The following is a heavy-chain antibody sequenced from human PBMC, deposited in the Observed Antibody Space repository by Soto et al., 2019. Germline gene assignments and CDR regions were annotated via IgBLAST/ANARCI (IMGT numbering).Heavy chain of an antibody. V-gene: IGHV4-4*07. CDR2: ISTSGNT. CDR1: GVSMRNSY. D-gene: IGHD3-16*01. Sequence: SETLSLTCSVSGVSMRNSYWTWIRQSAGKGLEWIGRISTSGNTNYNPSLNSRLTMSVDTSKNQVSLKLTSVTAADTAVYYCARGGGVPALGDPWGQGTLVTVSS. J-gene: IGHJ5*02. CDR3: ARGGGVPALGDP.